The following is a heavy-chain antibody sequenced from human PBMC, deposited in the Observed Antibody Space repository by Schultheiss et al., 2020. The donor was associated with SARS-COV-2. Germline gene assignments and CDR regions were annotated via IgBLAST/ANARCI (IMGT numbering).Heavy chain of an antibody. CDR2: ISAYNGNT. V-gene: IGHV1-18*01. Sequence: ASVKVSCKASGYTFTSYGISWVRQAPGQGLEWMGWISAYNGNTNYAQKFQGRITMTRDTSVRTVYMELSRLTSDDTAVYYCAIPWGRGYPEAYYYYGLDLWGQGTTVTVSS. CDR3: AIPWGRGYPEAYYYYGLDL. CDR1: GYTFTSYG. J-gene: IGHJ6*02. D-gene: IGHD3-16*01.